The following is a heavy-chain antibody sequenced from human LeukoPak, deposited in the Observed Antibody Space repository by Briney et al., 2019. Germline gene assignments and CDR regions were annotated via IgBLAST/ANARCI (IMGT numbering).Heavy chain of an antibody. CDR3: AKGADSSGWYDY. D-gene: IGHD6-19*01. CDR2: IKGDGRII. V-gene: IGHV3-74*01. J-gene: IGHJ4*02. CDR1: GFTFSTYW. Sequence: GGSLRLSCGGSGFTFSTYWMHWVRQVPGKGLVWVSRIKGDGRIITYADSVKGRFTISRDNARNTLYLQMNSLRAEDTAVYYCAKGADSSGWYDYWGQGTLVTVSS.